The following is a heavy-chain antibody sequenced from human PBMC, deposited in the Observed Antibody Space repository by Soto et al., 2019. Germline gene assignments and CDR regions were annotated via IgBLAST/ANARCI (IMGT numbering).Heavy chain of an antibody. J-gene: IGHJ6*02. CDR2: ISDSGHNV. CDR1: GFSFSKFA. V-gene: IGHV3-23*01. Sequence: EAQMLESGEDLVQPGGSLRLSCAASGFSFSKFAMNWVRLPPGKGLEWVSGISDSGHNVVYADSVRGRFTISRDNSKSILYLQMDRLTVDDSAVYYCAKQFVDVWGQGTTVTVAS. CDR3: AKQFVDV.